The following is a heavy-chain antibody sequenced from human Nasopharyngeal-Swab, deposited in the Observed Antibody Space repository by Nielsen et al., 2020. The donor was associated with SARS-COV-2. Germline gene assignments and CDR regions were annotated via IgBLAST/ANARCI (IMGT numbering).Heavy chain of an antibody. Sequence: KVSCKGSGYSFTTYWIGWVRQMPGKGLEWMGIIYPGDSNTRYSPSFQGQVTISFDKYSSTAYLQWSSLKASDTAIYYCARPMRPMGHYYFGMDVWGQGTTVTVSS. CDR1: GYSFTTYW. CDR2: IYPGDSNT. J-gene: IGHJ6*02. D-gene: IGHD1-26*01. V-gene: IGHV5-51*01. CDR3: ARPMRPMGHYYFGMDV.